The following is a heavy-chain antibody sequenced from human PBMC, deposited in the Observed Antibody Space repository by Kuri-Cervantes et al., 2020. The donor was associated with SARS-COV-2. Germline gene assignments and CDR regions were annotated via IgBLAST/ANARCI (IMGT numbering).Heavy chain of an antibody. CDR2: ISYEATNK. V-gene: IGHV3-30*03. CDR3: ARDTPTLVRGVVSDRWLDP. J-gene: IGHJ5*02. CDR1: GFAFSNYG. Sequence: LSLTCAASGFAFSNYGMHWVRQAPGKGPEWVAVISYEATNKYYADSVKGRFTISRDNSKNTLYLQMNSLRAEDTAVYYCARDTPTLVRGVVSDRWLDPWGQGTLVTVSS. D-gene: IGHD3-10*01.